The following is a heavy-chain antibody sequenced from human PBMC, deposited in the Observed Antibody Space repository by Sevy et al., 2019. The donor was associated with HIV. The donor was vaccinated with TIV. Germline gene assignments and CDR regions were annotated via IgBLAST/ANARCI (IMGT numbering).Heavy chain of an antibody. D-gene: IGHD2-8*02. J-gene: IGHJ6*02. Sequence: GGSLRLSCAASGFPFSNFAMCWVRQAPGTGLEWVSTLIGGGSRTYYADSVTGRFIISRDNSRNTLYLQMNSLRAEDTAIYYCAKRRVQSGLSGGGANYGMDVCGRRTTVTVSS. CDR3: AKRRVQSGLSGGGANYGMDV. V-gene: IGHV3-23*01. CDR2: LIGGGSRT. CDR1: GFPFSNFA.